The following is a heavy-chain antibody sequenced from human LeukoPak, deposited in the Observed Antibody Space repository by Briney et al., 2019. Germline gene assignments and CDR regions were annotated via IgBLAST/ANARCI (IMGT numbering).Heavy chain of an antibody. CDR1: GYTFTGYY. D-gene: IGHD1-26*01. CDR2: INSNSGGT. J-gene: IGHJ4*02. V-gene: IGHV1-2*02. CDR3: ARGGSYFPPDY. Sequence: VASVKVSCKDSGYTFTGYYMHWVRQAPGQGLEWMGWINSNSGGTNYPQKFQGRVTMTRDTSISTAYMEVSRLRSDDTAVYYCARGGSYFPPDYWGQGTLVTVSS.